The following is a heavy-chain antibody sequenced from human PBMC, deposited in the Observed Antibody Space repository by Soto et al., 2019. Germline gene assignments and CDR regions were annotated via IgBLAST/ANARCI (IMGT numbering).Heavy chain of an antibody. V-gene: IGHV5-51*01. Sequence: GESLKISCKGSEYNFAIHWIVWVRQMPGKGLEWMGIIYPSDSTVKYSPSVQGQVTMSVDKSISTAYLQWSSLKASDAAVYYCARGNVANYFEPWGQGTLVTVSS. CDR3: ARGNVANYFEP. J-gene: IGHJ5*02. CDR2: IYPSDSTV. CDR1: EYNFAIHW. D-gene: IGHD1-7*01.